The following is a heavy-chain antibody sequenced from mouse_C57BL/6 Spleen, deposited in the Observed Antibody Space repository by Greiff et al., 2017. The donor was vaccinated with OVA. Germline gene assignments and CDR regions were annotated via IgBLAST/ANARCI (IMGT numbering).Heavy chain of an antibody. J-gene: IGHJ4*01. D-gene: IGHD1-1*01. V-gene: IGHV1-59*01. Sequence: QVQLQQPGAELVRPGTSVKLSCKAYGYTFTSYWMHWVKQRPGQGLEWIGVIDPSDSYTNYNQKFKGKATLTVDTSSSTAYMQLSSLTSEDSAVYYCARESTVVAPMDYWGQGTSVTVSS. CDR3: ARESTVVAPMDY. CDR1: GYTFTSYW. CDR2: IDPSDSYT.